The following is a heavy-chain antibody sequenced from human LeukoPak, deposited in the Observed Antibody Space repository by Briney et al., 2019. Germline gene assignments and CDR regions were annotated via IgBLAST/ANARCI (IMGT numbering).Heavy chain of an antibody. CDR2: INPNIGGT. Sequence: ASVKVSCKASGYTFTGYYMHWVRQAPGQGLEWMGWINPNIGGTNYAQKFQGRVTLTRDTSISTAYMELSRLRSDDTAVYYCARDQTGRSSLQAFDIWGQGTMVTVSS. V-gene: IGHV1-2*02. CDR1: GYTFTGYY. CDR3: ARDQTGRSSLQAFDI. D-gene: IGHD6-13*01. J-gene: IGHJ3*02.